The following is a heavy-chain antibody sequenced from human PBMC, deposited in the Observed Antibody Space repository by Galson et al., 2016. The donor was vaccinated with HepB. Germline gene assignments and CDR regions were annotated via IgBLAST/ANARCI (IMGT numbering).Heavy chain of an antibody. CDR1: GFTFSTYA. J-gene: IGHJ4*02. D-gene: IGHD3-10*01. Sequence: SLRLSCAASGFTFSTYAMSWVRQAPGKGLEWVSAFSGSGDITYYADSVRGRFTISRDNSKRMLYLQMNNLRAADTAVYYCAQVRGYGSGSVFDHWGQGTLVTVSS. CDR3: AQVRGYGSGSVFDH. V-gene: IGHV3-23*01. CDR2: FSGSGDIT.